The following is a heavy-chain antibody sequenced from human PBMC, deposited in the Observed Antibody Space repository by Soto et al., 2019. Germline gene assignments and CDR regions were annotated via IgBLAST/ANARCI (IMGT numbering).Heavy chain of an antibody. D-gene: IGHD1-26*01. V-gene: IGHV3-73*01. Sequence: AGGSLRLSCAASGFTFSGSAMHWVRQASGKGLEWVGRIRSKANSYATAYAASVKGRFTISRDDSKNTAYLQMNSLKTEDTAVYYCTISFRSGSPIDYWGQGTLVTVSS. CDR1: GFTFSGSA. CDR2: IRSKANSYAT. CDR3: TISFRSGSPIDY. J-gene: IGHJ4*02.